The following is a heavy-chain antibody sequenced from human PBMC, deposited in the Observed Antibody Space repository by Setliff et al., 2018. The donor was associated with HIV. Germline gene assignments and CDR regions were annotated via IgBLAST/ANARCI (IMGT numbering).Heavy chain of an antibody. V-gene: IGHV1-2*06. CDR1: GYSLTSYS. D-gene: IGHD1-26*01. Sequence: GASVKVSCKASGYSLTSYSINWVRQAPGQGLEWMGRINPNSGGTNYARKFQGRVTMTRDTSITTAYMGLSRLRSDDTAVYYCARGTRVGANDAFDIWGQGTMVTVSS. CDR3: ARGTRVGANDAFDI. J-gene: IGHJ3*02. CDR2: INPNSGGT.